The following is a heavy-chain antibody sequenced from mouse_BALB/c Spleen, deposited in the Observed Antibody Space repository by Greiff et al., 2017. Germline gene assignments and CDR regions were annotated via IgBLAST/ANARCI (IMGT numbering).Heavy chain of an antibody. V-gene: IGHV5-9*03. D-gene: IGHD1-1*01. CDR3: ARGILRVSFAY. CDR2: ISSGGGNT. CDR1: GFTFSSYT. J-gene: IGHJ3*01. Sequence: EVQGVESGGGLVKPGGSLKLSCAASGFTFSSYTMSWVRQTPEKRLEWVATISSGGGNTYYPDSVKGRFTISRDNAKNNLYLQMSSLRSEDTALYYCARGILRVSFAYWGQGTLVTVSA.